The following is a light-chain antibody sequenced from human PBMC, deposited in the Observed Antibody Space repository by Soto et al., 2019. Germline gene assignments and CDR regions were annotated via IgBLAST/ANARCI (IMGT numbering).Light chain of an antibody. Sequence: EIVMTQSPATLSVSPGERATLSCRASQSVSSNFAWYQQKPGQAPRLLIYGASSRATGIPDRFSGSGSGTDFTLTITRLETEDFAVYYCQQYGSSITFGQGTRLEIK. V-gene: IGKV3-20*01. CDR3: QQYGSSIT. CDR2: GAS. J-gene: IGKJ5*01. CDR1: QSVSSN.